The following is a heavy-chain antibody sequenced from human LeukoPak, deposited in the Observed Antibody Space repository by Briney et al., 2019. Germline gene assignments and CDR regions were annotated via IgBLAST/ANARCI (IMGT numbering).Heavy chain of an antibody. J-gene: IGHJ3*02. D-gene: IGHD6-19*01. CDR1: GFTFSDYY. CDR3: ARVLAVADAFDI. Sequence: GGSLRLSCAASGFTFSDYYMSWIRQAPGKGLEWVSYISSSGSTIYYADSVRGRFTISRDNAKNSLYLQMNSLRAEDTAVYYCARVLAVADAFDIWGQGTMVTVSS. CDR2: ISSSGSTI. V-gene: IGHV3-11*04.